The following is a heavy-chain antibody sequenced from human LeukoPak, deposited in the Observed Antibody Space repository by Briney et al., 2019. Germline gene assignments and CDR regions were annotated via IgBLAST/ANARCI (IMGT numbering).Heavy chain of an antibody. Sequence: GGSLRLSCATSGFTFSTYAMHWVRQAPGKGLEWVTVISHDGSTKFYADSVKGRFTISRDNSKNTMYLQMNSLRVEDTAVFYCVSQGRGWYYFDYWVQGTLVTVRS. J-gene: IGHJ4*02. CDR1: GFTFSTYA. CDR3: VSQGRGWYYFDY. V-gene: IGHV3-30-3*01. D-gene: IGHD2-8*01. CDR2: ISHDGSTK.